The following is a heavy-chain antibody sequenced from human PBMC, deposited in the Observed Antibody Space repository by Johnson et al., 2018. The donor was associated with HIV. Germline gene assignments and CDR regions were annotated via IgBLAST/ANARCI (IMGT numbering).Heavy chain of an antibody. CDR2: INWNGVRT. CDR1: GFTFDDYG. CDR3: ARQFRSVGAPDVFDI. V-gene: IGHV3-20*04. Sequence: VQLVESGGGVVRPGGSLRLSCAATGFTFDDYGMSWVRQAPGKGLEWVSTINWNGVRTGYLDSMKGRFTISRDTSKNTLYLQMNSLRAEDTAVYYCARQFRSVGAPDVFDIWGQGTMVTVSS. J-gene: IGHJ3*02. D-gene: IGHD1-26*01.